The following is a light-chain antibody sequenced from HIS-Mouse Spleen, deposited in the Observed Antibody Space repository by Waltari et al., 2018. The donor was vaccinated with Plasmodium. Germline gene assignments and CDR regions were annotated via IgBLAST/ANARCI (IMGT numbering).Light chain of an antibody. CDR3: QVWDSSSDHVV. CDR1: NIGSKR. Sequence: SYVLTQPPSVSVAPGKTARITCGGNNIGSKRVHWYQQKPGQAPVLVVYDDSNRPSGIPERFSCSNSGNTATLTISRVEAGDEADYYCQVWDSSSDHVVFGGGTKLTVL. J-gene: IGLJ2*01. V-gene: IGLV3-21*03. CDR2: DDS.